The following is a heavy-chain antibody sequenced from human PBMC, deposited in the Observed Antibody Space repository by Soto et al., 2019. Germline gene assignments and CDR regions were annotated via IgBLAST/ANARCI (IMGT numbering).Heavy chain of an antibody. CDR1: GYTFTGYY. CDR3: ARKSTDSSGYYYVYGY. CDR2: INPNSGGT. Sequence: GASVKVSCKASGYTFTGYYMHWVRQAPGQGLEWMGWINPNSGGTNYAQKFQGRVTMTRDTSISTAYMELSRLRSDDTAVYYCARKSTDSSGYYYVYGYWGXGTLVTVSS. V-gene: IGHV1-2*02. J-gene: IGHJ4*02. D-gene: IGHD3-22*01.